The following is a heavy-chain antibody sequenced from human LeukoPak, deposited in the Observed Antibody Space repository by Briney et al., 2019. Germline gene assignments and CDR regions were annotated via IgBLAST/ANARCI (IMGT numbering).Heavy chain of an antibody. Sequence: SQTLSLTCTVSGGSISSGGYYWSWIRQHPGKGLEWIGYIYYSGSTYYNPSLKSRVTISVDTSKNQFSLKLSTVTAADTAVYYCARDRGYYDSSGYSIDYYYYYGMDVWGQGTTVTVSS. CDR2: IYYSGST. D-gene: IGHD3-22*01. CDR1: GGSISSGGYY. CDR3: ARDRGYYDSSGYSIDYYYYYGMDV. V-gene: IGHV4-31*03. J-gene: IGHJ6*02.